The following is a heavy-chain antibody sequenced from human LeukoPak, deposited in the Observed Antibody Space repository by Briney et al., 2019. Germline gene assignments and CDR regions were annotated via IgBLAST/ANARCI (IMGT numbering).Heavy chain of an antibody. CDR3: AKELGSGSLDY. J-gene: IGHJ4*02. V-gene: IGHV3-30*02. CDR2: IRYDGSKK. D-gene: IGHD3-10*01. CDR1: GVTFSSYG. Sequence: GGSRRLSCAASGVTFSSYGMHWVRQAPGKGLEWVAFIRYDGSKKHYADSVKGRFTISRDNSKNTVYLEMNSLRAEDTAVYYCAKELGSGSLDYWGQGTLVTVSS.